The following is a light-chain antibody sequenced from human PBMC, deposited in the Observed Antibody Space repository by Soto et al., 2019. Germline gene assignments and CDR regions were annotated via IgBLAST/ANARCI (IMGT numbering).Light chain of an antibody. J-gene: IGKJ1*01. Sequence: DIQMTESPSTLSASVGDRATIACRASQSITSWLAWYQQKPGKAPNLLIYKASNLESGVPSRFSGSGSGTEFTLTFSSLQPADFPTYYCQHYNSVPWTFGQGTKVELK. CDR1: QSITSW. V-gene: IGKV1-5*03. CDR3: QHYNSVPWT. CDR2: KAS.